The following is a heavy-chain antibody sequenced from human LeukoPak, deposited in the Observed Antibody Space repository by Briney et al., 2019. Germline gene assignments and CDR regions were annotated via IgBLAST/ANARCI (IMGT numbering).Heavy chain of an antibody. J-gene: IGHJ4*02. CDR3: ASGYSYGCFDY. V-gene: IGHV3-53*04. CDR2: IYSGGST. CDR1: GFTFSSYW. Sequence: PGGSLRLSCAASGFTFSSYWMSWVRQAPGKGLEWVSVIYSGGSTYYADSVKGRFTISRHNSKNTLYLQMNSLRAEDTAVYYCASGYSYGCFDYWGQGTLVTVSS. D-gene: IGHD5-18*01.